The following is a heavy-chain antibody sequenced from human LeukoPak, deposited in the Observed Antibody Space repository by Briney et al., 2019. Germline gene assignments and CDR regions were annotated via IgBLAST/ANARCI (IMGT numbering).Heavy chain of an antibody. CDR3: ARGGGRYGDY. V-gene: IGHV3-48*01. CDR1: GFTFSSYT. CDR2: ISSSSSTI. J-gene: IGHJ4*02. Sequence: GGSLRLSCAASGFTFSSYTMNWVRQAPGKGLEWVSYISSSSSTIYYADSVKGRFTISRDNAKNSLYLQMNSLRAEDTAVYYCARGGGRYGDYWGQGTLVTVPS. D-gene: IGHD5-18*01.